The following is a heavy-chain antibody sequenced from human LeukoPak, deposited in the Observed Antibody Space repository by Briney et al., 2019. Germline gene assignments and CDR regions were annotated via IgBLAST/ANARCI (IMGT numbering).Heavy chain of an antibody. CDR3: AREDSIGVVSNGFDP. J-gene: IGHJ5*02. V-gene: IGHV1-8*01. CDR2: MNHSSGNT. D-gene: IGHD2-15*01. Sequence: ASVTVSCKASGYTFTIYNINWVRQATGQGLEWMGWMNHSSGNTGYAQKFQGRVTMTRNTSINTAYMELSSLRSEDTAVYYCAREDSIGVVSNGFDPWGQGTLVTVSS. CDR1: GYTFTIYN.